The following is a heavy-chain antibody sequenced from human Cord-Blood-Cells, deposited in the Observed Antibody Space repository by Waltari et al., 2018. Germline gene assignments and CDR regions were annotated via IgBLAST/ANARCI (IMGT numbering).Heavy chain of an antibody. V-gene: IGHV4-34*01. CDR2: INHRGST. CDR3: ARREVNSSSWTVGR. J-gene: IGHJ2*01. CDR1: GGSFSGYY. D-gene: IGHD6-13*01. Sequence: QVQLQQWGAGLLKPSETLSIICAVYGGSFSGYYWSWIRQPPGKGLEWIGEINHRGSTNYNPSLKRRVIISVDTARSQFSLKVSSVSAADTAVYYCARREVNSSSWTVGRWGRGTLVTVSS.